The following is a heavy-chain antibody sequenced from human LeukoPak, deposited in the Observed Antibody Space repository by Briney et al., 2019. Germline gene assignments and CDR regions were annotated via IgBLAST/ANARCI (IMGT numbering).Heavy chain of an antibody. J-gene: IGHJ4*02. Sequence: GESLKISCKGSGYSFTSYWIGWVRQMPGKGLEWMGIIYPGDSDTRYSPSFQGQVTISADKSISTAYLRWSSLKASDTAMYYCARLSGRWLQYFDYWGQGTLVTVSS. CDR3: ARLSGRWLQYFDY. D-gene: IGHD5-24*01. CDR2: IYPGDSDT. V-gene: IGHV5-51*01. CDR1: GYSFTSYW.